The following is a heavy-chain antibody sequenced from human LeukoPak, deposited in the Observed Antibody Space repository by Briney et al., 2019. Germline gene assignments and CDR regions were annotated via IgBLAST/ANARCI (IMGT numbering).Heavy chain of an antibody. Sequence: GRSLRLSCAASGFSLSSYGMHWVRQAPGKGLEWVGVIWYDGSKKYYADSVKGRFIISRDNSRNTLYLQMNSLRVEDTTVYYCARDSIRLAESYYHHYGLDVWGEGTTVSVSS. D-gene: IGHD2/OR15-2a*01. J-gene: IGHJ6*04. CDR2: IWYDGSKK. CDR3: ARDSIRLAESYYHHYGLDV. V-gene: IGHV3-33*01. CDR1: GFSLSSYG.